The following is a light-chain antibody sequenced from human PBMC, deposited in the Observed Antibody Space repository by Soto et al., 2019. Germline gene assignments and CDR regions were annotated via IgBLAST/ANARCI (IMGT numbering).Light chain of an antibody. CDR1: QSISSW. V-gene: IGKV1-5*01. J-gene: IGKJ1*01. Sequence: DIQMTQSPSTRSASVGDRVTISFPASQSISSWLAWDQQKPGKALKVLIFDASSLESGVPTRFSGSGSATEFTLTISSLQPDDFATYYCQHFYTYSPWTFGQGTKVDIK. CDR2: DAS. CDR3: QHFYTYSPWT.